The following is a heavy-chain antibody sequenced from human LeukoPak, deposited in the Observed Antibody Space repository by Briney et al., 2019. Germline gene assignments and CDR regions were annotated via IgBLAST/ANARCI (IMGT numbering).Heavy chain of an antibody. Sequence: GRSLRLSCAASGFTFSSYGMHWVRQAPGKGLEWVAVISYDGSNKYYADSVKGRFTISRDNAKNSLYLQMNSLRAEDTAVYYCARAGEQWGQGTLVTVSS. CDR3: ARAGEQ. CDR1: GFTFSSYG. CDR2: ISYDGSNK. D-gene: IGHD1-26*01. V-gene: IGHV3-30*03. J-gene: IGHJ4*02.